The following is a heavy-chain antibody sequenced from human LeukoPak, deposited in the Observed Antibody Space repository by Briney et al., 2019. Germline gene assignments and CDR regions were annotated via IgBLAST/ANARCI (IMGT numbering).Heavy chain of an antibody. Sequence: SETLSLTCTVSGGSISSYYWSWIRQPPGKGLEWIGYIYYSGSTNYNPSLKSRVTISVDTSKNQFSLKLSSVTAADTAVYYCARQPYDYYDSENWGQGTLVTVSS. V-gene: IGHV4-59*01. J-gene: IGHJ4*02. CDR1: GGSISSYY. D-gene: IGHD3-22*01. CDR2: IYYSGST. CDR3: ARQPYDYYDSEN.